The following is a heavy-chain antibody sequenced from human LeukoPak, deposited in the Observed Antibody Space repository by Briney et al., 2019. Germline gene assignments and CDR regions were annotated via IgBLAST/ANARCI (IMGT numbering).Heavy chain of an antibody. D-gene: IGHD2-2*01. Sequence: ASVKVSCKASGYTFTGYYMHWVRQAPGQGLEWMGWINPNSGGTNYAQKFQGRVTMTRDTSISTAYMELSRLRSDDTAVYYCARDFGCSSTSCYYGMDVWGQGTTVTVSS. J-gene: IGHJ6*02. CDR1: GYTFTGYY. CDR2: INPNSGGT. V-gene: IGHV1-2*02. CDR3: ARDFGCSSTSCYYGMDV.